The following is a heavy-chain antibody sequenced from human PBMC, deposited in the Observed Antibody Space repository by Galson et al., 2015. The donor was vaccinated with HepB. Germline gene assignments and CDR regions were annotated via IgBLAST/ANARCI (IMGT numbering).Heavy chain of an antibody. D-gene: IGHD3-22*01. V-gene: IGHV3-30*02. CDR1: GFTFSSYG. J-gene: IGHJ4*02. CDR3: AKVLVATISHYYDSSGYYYDY. CDR2: IRYDGSNK. Sequence: SLRLSCAASGFTFSSYGMHWVRQAPGKGLEWVAFIRYDGSNKYYADSVKGRFTISRDNSKNTLYLQMNSLRAEDTAVYYCAKVLVATISHYYDSSGYYYDYWGQGTLVTVSS.